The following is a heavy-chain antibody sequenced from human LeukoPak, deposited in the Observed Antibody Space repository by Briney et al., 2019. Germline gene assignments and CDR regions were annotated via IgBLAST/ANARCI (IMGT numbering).Heavy chain of an antibody. CDR3: ARDSLWAFDI. CDR2: NSSSSSSI. Sequence: GGPLRLSCAASGFTFRSYSMSWVRQAPGKGLEGVSDNSSSSSSIYYGVSVKGRFTIYRDNAKNSLDLQRNNLRAEDTAVYYCARDSLWAFDIWGQGTMVTVSS. CDR1: GFTFRSYS. V-gene: IGHV3-48*01. J-gene: IGHJ3*02. D-gene: IGHD2-21*01.